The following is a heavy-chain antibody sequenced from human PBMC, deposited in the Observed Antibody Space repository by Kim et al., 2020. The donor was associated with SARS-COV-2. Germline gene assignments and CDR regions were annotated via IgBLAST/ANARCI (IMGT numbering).Heavy chain of an antibody. Sequence: GGSLRLSCAASGFTFSRRAMSWVRQVPGKGLEWIASVNNNNNPYYADSVKGRFTVSRDITKDTLYLQMNSLRADETALYYFAKDHPSSGWPTFDSWGQGTLVAVSS. J-gene: IGHJ4*02. D-gene: IGHD6-19*01. CDR1: GFTFSRRA. CDR2: VNNNNNP. CDR3: AKDHPSSGWPTFDS. V-gene: IGHV3-23*05.